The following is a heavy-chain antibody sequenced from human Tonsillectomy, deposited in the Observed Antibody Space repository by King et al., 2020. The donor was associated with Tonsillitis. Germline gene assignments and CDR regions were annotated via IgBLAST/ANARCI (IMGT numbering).Heavy chain of an antibody. CDR1: GGSISSYY. J-gene: IGHJ4*02. D-gene: IGHD6-13*01. CDR2: IYYSGST. V-gene: IGHV4-59*01. Sequence: QLQESGPGLVKPSETLSLTCTVSGGSISSYYWSWIRQPPGKGLEWIGYIYYSGSTNYNPPLKSRVTISVDTSKNQFSLKLSSVTAADTAVYYCARAFGIAAPALDYWGQGTLVTVSS. CDR3: ARAFGIAAPALDY.